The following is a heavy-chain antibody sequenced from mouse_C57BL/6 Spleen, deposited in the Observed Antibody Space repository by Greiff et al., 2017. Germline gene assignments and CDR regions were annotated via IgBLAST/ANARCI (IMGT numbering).Heavy chain of an antibody. CDR2: IDPENGDT. CDR1: GFNIKDDY. CDR3: TPNYYGSSAHWYFDV. J-gene: IGHJ1*03. V-gene: IGHV14-4*01. D-gene: IGHD1-1*01. Sequence: EVQLQQSGAELVRPGASVKLSCTASGFNIKDDYMHWVKQRPEQGLEWIGWIDPENGDTEYASKFQGKATITADTASNTAYLQLSSLTSEDTAVYCCTPNYYGSSAHWYFDVWGTGTTVTVSS.